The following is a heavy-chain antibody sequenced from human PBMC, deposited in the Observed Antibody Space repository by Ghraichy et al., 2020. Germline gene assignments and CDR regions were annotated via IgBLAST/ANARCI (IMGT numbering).Heavy chain of an antibody. CDR1: GYTFTGYY. CDR2: VNPNNGDT. D-gene: IGHD2-15*01. V-gene: IGHV1-2*02. Sequence: ASVKVSCKASGYTFTGYYMHWVRQVPGQGLEWMAWVNPNNGDTKYAQHFKGRVTTTRDTSITTAYMELSGLRSDDTAMYYCAREYCSGRNCYKYFDLWGRGTPVTVSS. CDR3: AREYCSGRNCYKYFDL. J-gene: IGHJ2*01.